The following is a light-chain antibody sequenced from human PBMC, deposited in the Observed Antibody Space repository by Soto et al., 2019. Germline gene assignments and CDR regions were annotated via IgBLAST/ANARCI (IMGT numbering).Light chain of an antibody. CDR3: QQYNNSPRT. Sequence: EILIAQSPATLSVSPGERATISCRASQSVSSNLAWYQQTTGQPPSLLIYGGSTRATGIPARFSGMWSGTEFTLTISSLQSEDFAVYYCQQYNNSPRTFGQGTKVDIK. CDR2: GGS. V-gene: IGKV3-15*01. J-gene: IGKJ1*01. CDR1: QSVSSN.